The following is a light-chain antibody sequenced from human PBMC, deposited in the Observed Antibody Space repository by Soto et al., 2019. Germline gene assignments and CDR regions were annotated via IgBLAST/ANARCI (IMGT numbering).Light chain of an antibody. CDR3: QQRSNWPRT. Sequence: EIVFTQSPATLSLSPGDIATLSCRASQSVSSSLAWYQQKPGQAPRLLIYDASNRDTGIPARFSGSGSGTDFTLTISSLEPEDFAVYYCQQRSNWPRTFGQGTKVEIK. CDR1: QSVSSS. CDR2: DAS. J-gene: IGKJ1*01. V-gene: IGKV3-11*01.